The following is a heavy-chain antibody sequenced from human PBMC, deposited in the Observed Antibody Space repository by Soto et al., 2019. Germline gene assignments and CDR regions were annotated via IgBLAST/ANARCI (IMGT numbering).Heavy chain of an antibody. J-gene: IGHJ5*02. CDR2: ISGSGCST. D-gene: IGHD3-10*01. CDR3: AKGGPGSSGSSYNVPVPRFDP. V-gene: IGHV3-23*01. CDR1: GFTFSSYA. Sequence: GGSLRLSCAASGFTFSSYAMSWVRQAPGKGLEWVSAISGSGCSTYYGESVKGRFTISRDNSKNTLYLQRTSLRAEDKAVYYCAKGGPGSSGSSYNVPVPRFDPWGQGTLVTVSS.